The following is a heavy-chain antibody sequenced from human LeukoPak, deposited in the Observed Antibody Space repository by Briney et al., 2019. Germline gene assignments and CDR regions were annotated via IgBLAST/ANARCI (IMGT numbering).Heavy chain of an antibody. V-gene: IGHV1-2*02. CDR3: VRGGDASGLYFAY. CDR2: INPQSAAN. CDR1: GYTFNDGY. J-gene: IGHJ4*02. Sequence: ASVNVSCKASGYTFNDGYIHLVRQAPGHGLEWIAWINPQSAANNYGQEFSGRITNNRDLSIPTAYMELTTLRSDDTAVYYCVRGGDASGLYFAYWGQGTLVTVSS. D-gene: IGHD2-15*01.